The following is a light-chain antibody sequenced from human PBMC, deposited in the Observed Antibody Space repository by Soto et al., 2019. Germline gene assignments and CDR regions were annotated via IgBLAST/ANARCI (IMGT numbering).Light chain of an antibody. CDR2: GAS. CDR1: QSIRSPF. V-gene: IGKV3-20*01. Sequence: EIVLTQSPATLSLSPGERATLSCRASQSIRSPFLAWYQQKPGQAPRLFIHGASSRATGIPDRFSGSGSGTDFTLTLSRLEPEDFAVYYCGSDEWPFGQGTKVE. CDR3: GSDEWP. J-gene: IGKJ1*01.